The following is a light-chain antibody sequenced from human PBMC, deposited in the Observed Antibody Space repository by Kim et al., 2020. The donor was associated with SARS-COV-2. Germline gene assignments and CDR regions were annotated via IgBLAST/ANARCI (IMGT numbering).Light chain of an antibody. CDR2: RAS. Sequence: DIQMTQSPSTLSASVGDRVTITCRASQDVSVWLAWYQQKSGKAPRLLIYRASSLETGVPSRFSGSGSGTGFTLTISSLQPEDFGTYYCKHYTTYPWTFGQGTKVDIK. CDR1: QDVSVW. J-gene: IGKJ1*01. CDR3: KHYTTYPWT. V-gene: IGKV1-5*03.